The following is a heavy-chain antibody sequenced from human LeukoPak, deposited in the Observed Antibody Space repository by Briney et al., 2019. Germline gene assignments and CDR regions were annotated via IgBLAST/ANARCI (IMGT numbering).Heavy chain of an antibody. CDR1: GGTFSSYA. CDR2: IIPIFGTA. J-gene: IGHJ6*03. Sequence: SVKVSCKASGGTFSSYAISWVRQAPGQGLEWMGGIIPIFGTANYAQKFQDRVTITADESTSTAYMELSSLRSEDTAVYYCARVVGLTGYSSTWYSGYYYYMDVWGKGTTVTVSS. D-gene: IGHD6-13*01. CDR3: ARVVGLTGYSSTWYSGYYYYMDV. V-gene: IGHV1-69*13.